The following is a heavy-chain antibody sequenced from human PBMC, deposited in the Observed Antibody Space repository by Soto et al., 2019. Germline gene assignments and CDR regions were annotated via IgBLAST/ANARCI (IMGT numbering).Heavy chain of an antibody. Sequence: HPGGSLRLSCAASGFTFSSYGMHWVRQAPGKGLEWVAVIWYDGSNKYYADSVKGRFTISRDNSKNTLYLQMNSLRAEDTAVYYCSIAVRGHLLSVLDYWGKGSLVPVSS. D-gene: IGHD3-16*01. CDR3: SIAVRGHLLSVLDY. J-gene: IGHJ4*02. CDR2: IWYDGSNK. CDR1: GFTFSSYG. V-gene: IGHV3-33*01.